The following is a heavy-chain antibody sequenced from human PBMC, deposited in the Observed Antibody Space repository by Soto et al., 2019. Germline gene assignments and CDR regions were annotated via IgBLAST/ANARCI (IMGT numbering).Heavy chain of an antibody. Sequence: LSLTSTFSCDAISLYYWTWIGHPPGKGLEWIGYIHYSGTTNYNPSLKSRVTISLDTSKNQFSLKLRSVTAADTAVYYCARDGLRSAVAGSFYGMDVWGQGTTVTVSS. V-gene: IGHV4-59*01. J-gene: IGHJ6*01. CDR1: CDAISLYY. D-gene: IGHD6-13*01. CDR2: IHYSGTT. CDR3: ARDGLRSAVAGSFYGMDV.